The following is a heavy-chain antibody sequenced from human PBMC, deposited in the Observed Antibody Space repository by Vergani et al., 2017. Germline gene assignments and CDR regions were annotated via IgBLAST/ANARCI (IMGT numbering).Heavy chain of an antibody. V-gene: IGHV4-34*01. J-gene: IGHJ4*02. CDR2: INHSGST. CDR1: GGSFSGYY. Sequence: QVQLQQWGAGLLKPSETLSLTCAVYGGSFSGYYWSWIRQPPGKGLEWIGEINHSGSTNYNPSLKSRVTISVDTSKNQFSLKLSSVTAADTAVYYCARSLDYYFDYWGQGTLVTVSS. CDR3: ARSLDYYFDY.